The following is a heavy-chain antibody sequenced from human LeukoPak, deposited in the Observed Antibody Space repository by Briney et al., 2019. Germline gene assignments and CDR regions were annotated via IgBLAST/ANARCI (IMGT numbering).Heavy chain of an antibody. J-gene: IGHJ4*02. Sequence: GGSLRLSCAASGFTFSSYAMSWVRQAPGKGLEWVAVISYDGSNKYYADSVKGRFTISRDNSKNTLYLQMNSLRAEDTAVYYCARPESWSGYSGLDYWGQGTLVTVSS. CDR3: ARPESWSGYSGLDY. CDR1: GFTFSSYA. V-gene: IGHV3-30-3*01. CDR2: ISYDGSNK. D-gene: IGHD3-3*01.